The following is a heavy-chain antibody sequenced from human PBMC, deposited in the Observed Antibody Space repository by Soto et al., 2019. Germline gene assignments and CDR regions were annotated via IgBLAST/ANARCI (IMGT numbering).Heavy chain of an antibody. CDR3: ARQQFYYDSSGSLFDY. D-gene: IGHD3-22*01. J-gene: IGHJ4*02. V-gene: IGHV4-4*02. CDR2: IHPSGDT. Sequence: SETLSLTCAVSGDSISNGDWWSWVRQPPGKGLEWIGAIHPSGDTNYNPSLKSRLTISVDNFKNLFSLKLSSVTAADTAVYYCARQQFYYDSSGSLFDYWGQGTLVTVSS. CDR1: GDSISNGDW.